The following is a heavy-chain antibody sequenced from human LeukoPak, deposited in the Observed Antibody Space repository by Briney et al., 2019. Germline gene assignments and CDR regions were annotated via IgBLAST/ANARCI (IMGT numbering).Heavy chain of an antibody. CDR1: GGSISSYY. Sequence: PSETLSLTCTVSGGSISSYYWSWIRQPPGKGLEWIGYIYTSGSTNYNPSLKSRVTISVDTSKNQFSLKLSSVTAADTAVYYCARSEWYIALDYWGQGTLVTVSS. V-gene: IGHV4-4*09. CDR3: ARSEWYIALDY. D-gene: IGHD3-3*01. CDR2: IYTSGST. J-gene: IGHJ4*02.